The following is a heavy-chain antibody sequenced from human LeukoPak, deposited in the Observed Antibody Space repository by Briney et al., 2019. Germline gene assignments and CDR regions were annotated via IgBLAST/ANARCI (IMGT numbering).Heavy chain of an antibody. J-gene: IGHJ3*02. V-gene: IGHV3-48*04. CDR2: ISSSSSTI. D-gene: IGHD6-6*01. Sequence: PGGSLRLSCAASGFTFSSYSMNWVRQAPGKGLKWVSYISSSSSTIYYADSVKGRFTISRDNAKNSLYLQMNSLRAEDTAVYYCYSSSPYDAFDIWGQGTMVTVSS. CDR3: YSSSPYDAFDI. CDR1: GFTFSSYS.